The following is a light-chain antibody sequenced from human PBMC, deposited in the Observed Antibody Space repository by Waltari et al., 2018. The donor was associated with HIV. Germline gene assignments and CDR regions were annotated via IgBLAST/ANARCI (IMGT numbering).Light chain of an antibody. J-gene: IGLJ3*02. CDR3: CSYAGDYTFR. CDR2: DVS. V-gene: IGLV2-11*01. Sequence: QSALTQPRSVSGSPGQSVTISCTGTSSDVGGYNYVSWYQQHPGKAPKLMIYDVSKRPSGVPDRCAGSKSGNTASLTISGLQAEDDADFYCCSYAGDYTFRFGGGTKLTVL. CDR1: SSDVGGYNY.